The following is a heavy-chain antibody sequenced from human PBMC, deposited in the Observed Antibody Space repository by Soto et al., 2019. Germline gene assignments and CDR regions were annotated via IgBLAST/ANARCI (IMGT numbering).Heavy chain of an antibody. V-gene: IGHV4-59*01. CDR2: IYYSGST. CDR1: GGSISSYY. Sequence: SLTCTVSGGSISSYYWSWIRQPPGKGLEWIGYIYYSGSTNYNPSLKSRVTISVDTSKNQFSLKLSSVTAADTAVYYCARYSSSWLYYFDYWGQGTLVTVSS. CDR3: ARYSSSWLYYFDY. D-gene: IGHD6-13*01. J-gene: IGHJ4*02.